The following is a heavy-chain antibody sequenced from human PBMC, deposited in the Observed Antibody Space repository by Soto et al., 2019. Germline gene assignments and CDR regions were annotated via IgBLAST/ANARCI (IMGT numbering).Heavy chain of an antibody. J-gene: IGHJ4*02. CDR3: AGSRTVTTSKLDY. Sequence: LALTCTVSGGSISSGGYYWSWIRQHPGKGLEWIGYIYYSGSTYYNPSLKSRVTIPVDTSKNQFSLKLSSVTAADTAVYYCAGSRTVTTSKLDYWGQGTLVTVSS. CDR1: GGSISSGGYY. D-gene: IGHD4-17*01. CDR2: IYYSGST. V-gene: IGHV4-31*03.